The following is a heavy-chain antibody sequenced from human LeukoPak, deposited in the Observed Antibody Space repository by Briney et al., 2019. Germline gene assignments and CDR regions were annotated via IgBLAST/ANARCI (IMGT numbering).Heavy chain of an antibody. CDR1: GGTFSSYA. D-gene: IGHD3-22*01. CDR3: ARDFLSYDGSENHFEDTFDI. J-gene: IGHJ3*02. V-gene: IGHV1-46*01. Sequence: GASVKVSCKASGGTFSSYAISWVRQAPGQGLEWMGIINPSGGSTSYAQKFQGRVTMTRDTSTTTAYMELRSLSSDDTAVYYCARDFLSYDGSENHFEDTFDIWGQGTMVTVSS. CDR2: INPSGGST.